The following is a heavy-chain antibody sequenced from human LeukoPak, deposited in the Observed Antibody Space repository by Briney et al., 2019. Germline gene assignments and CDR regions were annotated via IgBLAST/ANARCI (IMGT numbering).Heavy chain of an antibody. CDR2: IYYSGST. CDR1: GGSISSYY. CDR3: AWGDTAMVTLIDY. D-gene: IGHD5-18*01. J-gene: IGHJ4*02. Sequence: PSETLSLTCTVSGGSISSYYWSWIRQPPGKGLEWIGYIYYSGSTNYNPSLKSRVTISVDTSKNQFSLKLSSVTAADTAVYYCAWGDTAMVTLIDYWGQGTLVTVSS. V-gene: IGHV4-59*01.